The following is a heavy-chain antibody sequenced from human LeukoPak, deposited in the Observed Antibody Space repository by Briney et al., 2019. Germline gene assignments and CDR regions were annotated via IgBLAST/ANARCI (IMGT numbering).Heavy chain of an antibody. D-gene: IGHD1-26*01. CDR3: AREVPEWELLPDY. CDR1: GFTFSSYW. CDR2: IKQDGSEK. V-gene: IGHV3-7*01. J-gene: IGHJ4*02. Sequence: PGGSLRLSCAASGFTFSSYWMSWVRQAPGKGLEWVANIKQDGSEKYYVDSVKGRFTISRDNAKNSLYLQMNSLRAEDTAVYYCAREVPEWELLPDYWGQGTLVTVSS.